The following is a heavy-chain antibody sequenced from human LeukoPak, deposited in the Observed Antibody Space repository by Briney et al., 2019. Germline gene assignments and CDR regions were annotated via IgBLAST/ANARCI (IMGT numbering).Heavy chain of an antibody. J-gene: IGHJ4*02. V-gene: IGHV1-8*03. Sequence: ASVKVSCKASGYTFTSYDINWVRQATGQGLEWMGWMNPQSGNTGYAQKFQGRVTITRNTSISTAYMELSSLRSEDTAVYYCARDKQFVYFDYWGQGTLVTVSS. CDR1: GYTFTSYD. CDR3: ARDKQFVYFDY. CDR2: MNPQSGNT. D-gene: IGHD6-6*01.